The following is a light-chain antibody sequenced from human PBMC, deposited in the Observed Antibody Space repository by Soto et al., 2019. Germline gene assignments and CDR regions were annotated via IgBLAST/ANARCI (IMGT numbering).Light chain of an antibody. CDR3: QQSYSRPFT. V-gene: IGKV1-39*01. CDR1: QSISSY. J-gene: IGKJ2*01. CDR2: AAS. Sequence: DIQMTQSPSSLSASVGDRVTITCRASQSISSYLNWYQQKPGKAPKLLIYAASRLQSGVPSRFSGSGSGTDFTLTISSLQPEDFATYYCQQSYSRPFTFGQGTKLEIK.